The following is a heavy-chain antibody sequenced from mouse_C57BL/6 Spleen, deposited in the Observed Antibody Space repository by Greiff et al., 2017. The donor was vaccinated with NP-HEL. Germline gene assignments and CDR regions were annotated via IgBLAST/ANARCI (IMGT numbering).Heavy chain of an antibody. Sequence: VQLQQSGPELVKPGASVKISCKASGYSFTDYNMNWVKQRPGQGLEWIGNINPSNGGTNYNEKFKSKATLTVDKSSSTAYMQLSSLTSEDSAVYYCARKEGLLFPFDYWGQGTTLTVSS. J-gene: IGHJ2*01. D-gene: IGHD2-1*01. V-gene: IGHV1-53*01. CDR1: GYSFTDYN. CDR3: ARKEGLLFPFDY. CDR2: INPSNGGT.